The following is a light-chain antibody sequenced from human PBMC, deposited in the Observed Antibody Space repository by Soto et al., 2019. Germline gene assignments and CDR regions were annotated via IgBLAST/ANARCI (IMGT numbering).Light chain of an antibody. CDR3: QHHDNLSI. V-gene: IGKV1-33*01. Sequence: DIQMTQSPSSLSAFVGDRVTITCQASQDIRTHLNWFQQKPGKAPRLLIYDASYLQIGVPSRFSGGGYGTDFTFTISSLQPEDIATYFCQHHDNLSIFGGGTKVDMK. CDR2: DAS. CDR1: QDIRTH. J-gene: IGKJ4*01.